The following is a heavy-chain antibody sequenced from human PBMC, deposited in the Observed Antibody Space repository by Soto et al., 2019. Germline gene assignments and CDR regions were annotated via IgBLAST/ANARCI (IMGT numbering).Heavy chain of an antibody. CDR3: ARVADCSGGRCYFSVDY. D-gene: IGHD2-15*01. V-gene: IGHV4-30-4*01. CDR2: IYYSGST. Sequence: PSETLSLRCTVSGGTISNGDYYWSCIRQPPEKGLECIGYIYYSGSTYYNPSLKSRVTISVDTSKNQFSLKLSSVTAADTAVYYCARVADCSGGRCYFSVDYWGQGPLVTVSS. CDR1: GGTISNGDYY. J-gene: IGHJ4*02.